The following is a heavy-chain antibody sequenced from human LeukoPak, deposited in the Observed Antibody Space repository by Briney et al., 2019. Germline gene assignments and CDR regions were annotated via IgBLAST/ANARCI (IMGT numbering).Heavy chain of an antibody. CDR2: ISYDGSNK. Sequence: PGGSLGLSCAASGFTFSSYAMSWVRQAPGKGLEWVAVISYDGSNKYYADSVKGRFTISRDNSKNTLYLQMNSLRAEDTAVYYCARDLGYGDFSLSRGLHYWGQGTLVTVSS. V-gene: IGHV3-30*04. D-gene: IGHD4-17*01. J-gene: IGHJ4*02. CDR1: GFTFSSYA. CDR3: ARDLGYGDFSLSRGLHY.